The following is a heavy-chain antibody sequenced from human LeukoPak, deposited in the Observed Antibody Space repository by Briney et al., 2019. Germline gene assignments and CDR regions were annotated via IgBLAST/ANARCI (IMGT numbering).Heavy chain of an antibody. CDR1: GGSFSGYY. CDR3: ARGRLASMMRFPGGYYFDY. V-gene: IGHV4-34*01. J-gene: IGHJ4*02. D-gene: IGHD3-22*01. Sequence: SETLSLTCAVYGGSFSGYYWSWIRQPPGKGLEWIGEINHSGSTNYNPSLKSRVTISVDTSKNQFSLKLSSVTAADTAVYYCARGRLASMMRFPGGYYFDYWGQGTLVTVSS. CDR2: INHSGST.